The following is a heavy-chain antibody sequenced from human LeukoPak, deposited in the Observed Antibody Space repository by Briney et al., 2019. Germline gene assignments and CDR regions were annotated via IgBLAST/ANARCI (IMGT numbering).Heavy chain of an antibody. CDR2: IYTSGTI. Sequence: SQTLSLTCTVSGGSISSYYWSWIRQPAGTALEWIGRIYTSGTITYNPSLKSRVTMSVDASKNQFSLKLSSVTAADTAVYYCARDSGTTGEVKFDPWGQGTLVTVSS. CDR1: GGSISSYY. CDR3: ARDSGTTGEVKFDP. V-gene: IGHV4-4*07. D-gene: IGHD3-10*01. J-gene: IGHJ5*02.